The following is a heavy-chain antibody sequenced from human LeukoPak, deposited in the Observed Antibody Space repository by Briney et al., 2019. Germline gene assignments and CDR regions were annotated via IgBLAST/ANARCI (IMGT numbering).Heavy chain of an antibody. CDR2: ISSSSSYI. CDR3: ARGPLYSYGSPDFDY. CDR1: GFTFSSYS. D-gene: IGHD5-18*01. V-gene: IGHV3-21*04. Sequence: KPGGSLRVSCAASGFTFSSYSMNWVRQAPGKGLEWVSSISSSSSYIYYADSVKGRFTISRDNAKNTLYLQMNSLRAEDTAVYYCARGPLYSYGSPDFDYWGQGTLVTVSS. J-gene: IGHJ4*02.